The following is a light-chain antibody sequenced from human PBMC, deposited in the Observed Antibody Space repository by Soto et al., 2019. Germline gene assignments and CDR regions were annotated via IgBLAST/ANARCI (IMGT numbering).Light chain of an antibody. Sequence: SALTQPASVSGSPGQSITISCTETSSDVGSSNLVSWYQQHPGKAPKLIIYEGSRRPSGVSGRFSGSKSGNTASLTISGLQAEDEADYYCCSFADSSTFYVFGTGTKVTVL. CDR2: EGS. CDR3: CSFADSSTFYV. CDR1: SSDVGSSNL. J-gene: IGLJ1*01. V-gene: IGLV2-23*01.